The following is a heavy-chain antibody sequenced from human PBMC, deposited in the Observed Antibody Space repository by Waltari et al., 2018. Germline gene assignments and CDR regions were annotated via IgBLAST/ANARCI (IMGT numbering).Heavy chain of an antibody. CDR3: ASQYYDFWSGYYY. V-gene: IGHV1-69*14. D-gene: IGHD3-3*01. CDR1: GGTFSSYA. Sequence: QVQLVQSGAEVKKPGYSVKVSCKGSGGTFSSYAISWVLQAPGQGLEWMGGIIPSFGTANYAQKFQGRVTITADKSTSTAYMELSSLRSEDTAVYYCASQYYDFWSGYYYWGQGTLVTVSS. CDR2: IIPSFGTA. J-gene: IGHJ4*02.